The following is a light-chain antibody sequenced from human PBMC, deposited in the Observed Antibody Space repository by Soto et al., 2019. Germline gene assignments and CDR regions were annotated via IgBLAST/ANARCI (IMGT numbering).Light chain of an antibody. Sequence: EIVMTQSPATLSVSPGERATLSCRASQSVSDNLAWYQQKPGQAPRLFIYGASARATGISARFSGSGSETEFTLTIIILQSEDFAVYYCQQYNNWPITFDQGTRLEIK. CDR1: QSVSDN. CDR2: GAS. J-gene: IGKJ5*01. V-gene: IGKV3-15*01. CDR3: QQYNNWPIT.